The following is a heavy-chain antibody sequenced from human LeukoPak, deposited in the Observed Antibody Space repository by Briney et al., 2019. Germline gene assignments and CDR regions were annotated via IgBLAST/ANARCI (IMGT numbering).Heavy chain of an antibody. CDR2: ISGTGGST. D-gene: IGHD1-26*01. J-gene: IGHJ5*02. CDR1: GFSFSSYG. Sequence: GGSLRLSCAASGFSFSSYGMSWVRQAPGKGLEWVSCISGTGGSTYYADSVKGRFTISRDNSKNTLYLQMNSLRAEDTAVYYCARGETRGATPGFDPWGQGTLVTVSS. V-gene: IGHV3-23*01. CDR3: ARGETRGATPGFDP.